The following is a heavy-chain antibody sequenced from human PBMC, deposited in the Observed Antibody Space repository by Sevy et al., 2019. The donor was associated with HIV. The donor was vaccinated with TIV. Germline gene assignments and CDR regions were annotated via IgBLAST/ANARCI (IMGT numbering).Heavy chain of an antibody. CDR1: GFTFSHYW. D-gene: IGHD6-19*01. CDR3: AREDRFSSAWYGVGGGLDI. V-gene: IGHV3-7*01. CDR2: IKEDGSEK. Sequence: GGSLRLSCGASGFTFSHYWMSWVRQAPGKGLEWVANIKEDGSEKNYVDSLKGRVTISRDNAKNSLFLQINSLRAEDTAVYYCAREDRFSSAWYGVGGGLDIWGQGTMVTVSS. J-gene: IGHJ3*02.